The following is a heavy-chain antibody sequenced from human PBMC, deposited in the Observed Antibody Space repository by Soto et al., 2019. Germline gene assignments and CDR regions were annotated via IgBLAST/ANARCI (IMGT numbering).Heavy chain of an antibody. D-gene: IGHD2-2*01. V-gene: IGHV4-30-4*01. Sequence: SETLSLTCTVSGGSISSCDYYWSWIRQPPGKGLEWIGYIYYSGSTYYNPSLKSRVTISVDTSKNQFSLKLSSVTAADTAVYYCARDDCSSTSCYAGTRYYYYGMDVWGQGTTVTVSS. CDR3: ARDDCSSTSCYAGTRYYYYGMDV. CDR2: IYYSGST. CDR1: GGSISSCDYY. J-gene: IGHJ6*02.